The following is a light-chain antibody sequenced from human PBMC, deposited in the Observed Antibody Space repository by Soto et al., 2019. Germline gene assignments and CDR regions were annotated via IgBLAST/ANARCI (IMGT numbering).Light chain of an antibody. V-gene: IGKV1-5*03. CDR1: QSISSW. J-gene: IGKJ4*01. CDR2: KAS. Sequence: DIQMTQSPSTLSASIGDRVTITCRASQSISSWVAWYQQKPGKAPKLLIYKASSLESGVPPRFSGSGSGTEFTLTISSLQPDDFASYYCQQYSTYFTFTFGGGTKVDIK. CDR3: QQYSTYFTFT.